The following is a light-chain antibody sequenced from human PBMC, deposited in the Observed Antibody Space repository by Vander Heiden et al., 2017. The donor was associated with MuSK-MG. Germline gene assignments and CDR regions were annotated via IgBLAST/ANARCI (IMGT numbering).Light chain of an antibody. CDR1: SSDVGGYNY. V-gene: IGLV2-14*01. J-gene: IGLJ2*01. CDR2: DVS. CDR3: SSYTSSSTYVV. Sequence: LTQPASVSGSPGPSITLSCTGTSSDVGGYNYVSWYQQHPGKAPKLMIYDVSNRPSGVSNRFSGSKSGNTASLTISGLQAEDEADYYCSSYTSSSTYVVFGGGTKLTVL.